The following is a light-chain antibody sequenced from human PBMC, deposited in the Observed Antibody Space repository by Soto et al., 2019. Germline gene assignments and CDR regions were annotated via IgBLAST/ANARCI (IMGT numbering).Light chain of an antibody. CDR2: GAS. J-gene: IGKJ5*01. Sequence: EIVMTQSPATLSVSPGERATVSCRASQSVRSNLAWYQQKPGQAPRLLIYGASTRATGFPARFSGSGSGTEFTPTISSLQSEDFAVYYCQQYNGWPITFGQGTRLEIK. CDR1: QSVRSN. V-gene: IGKV3-15*01. CDR3: QQYNGWPIT.